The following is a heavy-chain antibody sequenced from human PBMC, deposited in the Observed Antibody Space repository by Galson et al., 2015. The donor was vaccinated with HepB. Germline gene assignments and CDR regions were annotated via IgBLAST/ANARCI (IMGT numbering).Heavy chain of an antibody. CDR3: ARVSYYDFWSGDTNWFDP. Sequence: SLRLSCAASGFTFSSYWMSWVRQAPGKGLEWVANIKQDGSEKYYVDSVKGRFTISRDNAKNSLYLQMNSLRAEDTAVYYCARVSYYDFWSGDTNWFDPWGQGTLVTVSS. D-gene: IGHD3-3*01. CDR1: GFTFSSYW. V-gene: IGHV3-7*03. J-gene: IGHJ5*02. CDR2: IKQDGSEK.